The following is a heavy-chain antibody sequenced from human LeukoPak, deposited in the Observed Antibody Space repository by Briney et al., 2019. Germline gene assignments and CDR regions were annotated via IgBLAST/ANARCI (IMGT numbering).Heavy chain of an antibody. Sequence: GGSLRLSCAASGFTFSDYYMTWIRQAPGKGLEWVSYIGSGDNPVSYADSVKGRFTISRDNAQNLLFLQMNSLRAEDTAVYYCARHVGYRYGYFDYWGQGTLVAVSP. CDR1: GFTFSDYY. CDR3: ARHVGYRYGYFDY. V-gene: IGHV3-11*01. D-gene: IGHD5-18*01. CDR2: IGSGDNPV. J-gene: IGHJ4*02.